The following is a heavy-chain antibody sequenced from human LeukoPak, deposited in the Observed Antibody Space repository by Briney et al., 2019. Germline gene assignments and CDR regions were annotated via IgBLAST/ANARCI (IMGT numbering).Heavy chain of an antibody. CDR3: ARGPPTWRSRKNYFDY. V-gene: IGHV4-34*01. J-gene: IGHJ4*02. Sequence: SETLSLTCAVYGGSFSGCYWSWIRQPPGKGLEWIGEINHSGSTNYNPSLKSRVTISVDTSMNQFSLKLSSVTAADTAVYYCARGPPTWRSRKNYFDYWGQGTLVTVSS. D-gene: IGHD5-12*01. CDR1: GGSFSGCY. CDR2: INHSGST.